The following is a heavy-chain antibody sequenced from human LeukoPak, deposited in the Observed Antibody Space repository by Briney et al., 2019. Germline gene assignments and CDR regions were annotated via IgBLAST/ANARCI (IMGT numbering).Heavy chain of an antibody. CDR3: ARDPEGSGPDY. J-gene: IGHJ4*02. V-gene: IGHV4-61*02. Sequence: PSETLSLTCTVPGGSFSSGDYYWSWIRQPAGKALEWIGRISTSGSANYNPSLKSRVTISVDTSKNRFSLRLSSVTAADTAVYYCARDPEGSGPDYWGQGTLVTVSS. CDR1: GGSFSSGDYY. D-gene: IGHD3-10*01. CDR2: ISTSGSA.